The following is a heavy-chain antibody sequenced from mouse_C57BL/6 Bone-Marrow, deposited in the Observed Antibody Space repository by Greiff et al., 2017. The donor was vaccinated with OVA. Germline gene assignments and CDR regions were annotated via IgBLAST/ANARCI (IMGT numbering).Heavy chain of an antibody. V-gene: IGHV14-4*01. CDR3: TTNYYYGSSYRFAY. Sequence: VQLKESGAELVRPGASVKLSCTASGFNIKDDYMHWVKQRPEQGLEWIGWIDPENGDTEYASKFQGKATITADTSSNTAYLQLSSLTSEDTAVYYCTTNYYYGSSYRFAYWGQGTLVTVSA. D-gene: IGHD1-1*01. CDR1: GFNIKDDY. CDR2: IDPENGDT. J-gene: IGHJ3*01.